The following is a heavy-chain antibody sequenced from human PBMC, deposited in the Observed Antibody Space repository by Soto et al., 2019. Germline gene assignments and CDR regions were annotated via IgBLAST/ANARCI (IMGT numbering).Heavy chain of an antibody. CDR2: VSSSGVNT. Sequence: VGFLRFSYAASGFIFSSYSMSWDRQAPGKGPEWVSTVSSSGVNTYYAYSVKGRFTIASGNSKSTVYLRMNSLRAEDTAEYYWGKAGGVANCYFDSWGHGTLVTVSS. CDR3: GKAGGVANCYFDS. J-gene: IGHJ4*01. V-gene: IGHV3-23*01. D-gene: IGHD3-16*01. CDR1: GFIFSSYS.